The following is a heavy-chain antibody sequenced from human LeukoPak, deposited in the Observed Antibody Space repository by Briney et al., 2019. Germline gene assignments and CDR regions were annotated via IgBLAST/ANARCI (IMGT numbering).Heavy chain of an antibody. Sequence: AGGSLRLSCSASGFTFSSFLMHWVRQAPGKGLEWVAVISSDGDDKYYADSVKGRFRISRDNSKKTLFLQMNGLRTEDTAVYHCHFVAVTARSPPDAFDVWGQGTLVTVAS. V-gene: IGHV3-30*01. CDR2: ISSDGDDK. D-gene: IGHD2-21*02. CDR1: GFTFSSFL. J-gene: IGHJ3*01. CDR3: HFVAVTARSPPDAFDV.